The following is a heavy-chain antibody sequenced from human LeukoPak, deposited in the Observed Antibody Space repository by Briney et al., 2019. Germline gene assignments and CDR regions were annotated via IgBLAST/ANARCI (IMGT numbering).Heavy chain of an antibody. CDR1: GFTFDDYA. CDR3: AKDLDFFGSGSYYNGGPDY. V-gene: IGHV3-43*02. CDR2: ISGDGGST. Sequence: PGGSLRLSCAASGFTFDDYAMHWVRQAPGKGLEWVSLISGDGGSTYYADSVKGRFTISRDYSKISLYLQMHSLRTEDTALYYCAKDLDFFGSGSYYNGGPDYWGQGTLVTVSS. D-gene: IGHD3-10*01. J-gene: IGHJ4*02.